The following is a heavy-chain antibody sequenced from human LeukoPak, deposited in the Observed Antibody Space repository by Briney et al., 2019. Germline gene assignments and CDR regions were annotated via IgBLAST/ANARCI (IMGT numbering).Heavy chain of an antibody. Sequence: PSETLSLTCTVSGGSIIPYYWSWIRQPPGKGLEWIGYIHSSGRTNYSPSLKSRVTFSVDTSKNHFSLKVTSMTAADTGVYYCARSLPGVVGAADFWGQGTLVTVSA. CDR3: ARSLPGVVGAADF. CDR2: IHSSGRT. V-gene: IGHV4-59*01. CDR1: GGSIIPYY. D-gene: IGHD2-2*01. J-gene: IGHJ4*02.